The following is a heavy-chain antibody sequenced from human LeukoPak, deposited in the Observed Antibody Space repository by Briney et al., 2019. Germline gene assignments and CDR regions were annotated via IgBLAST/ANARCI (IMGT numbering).Heavy chain of an antibody. CDR1: GFTFSSYG. CDR2: ISYDGSNK. V-gene: IGHV3-30*18. D-gene: IGHD1-26*01. CDR3: AKDNTGRFYYYYGMDV. Sequence: GGSLRLSCAASGFTFSSYGMHWVRQAPGKGLEWVAVISYDGSNKYYADSVKGRFTISRDNSKNTLYLQMNSLRAEDTAVYYCAKDNTGRFYYYYGMDVWGQGTTVTVSS. J-gene: IGHJ6*02.